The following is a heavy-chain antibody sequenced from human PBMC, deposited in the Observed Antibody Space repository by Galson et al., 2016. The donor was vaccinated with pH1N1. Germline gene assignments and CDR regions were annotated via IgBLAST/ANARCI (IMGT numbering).Heavy chain of an antibody. CDR1: GFTFSSYG. Sequence: SLRLSCAASGFTFSSYGMSWVRQAPGKGLEWVSGISGSGGSPYYADAVKGRFTISRDNSKNTLYLQMNSLRAEDTAVYYCAKGGWTTMVTGYFDYWGQGTLVTVSS. V-gene: IGHV3-23*01. CDR3: AKGGWTTMVTGYFDY. D-gene: IGHD5-18*01. J-gene: IGHJ4*02. CDR2: ISGSGGSP.